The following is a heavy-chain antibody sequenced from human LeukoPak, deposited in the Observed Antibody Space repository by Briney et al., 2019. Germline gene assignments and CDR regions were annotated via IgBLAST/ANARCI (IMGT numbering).Heavy chain of an antibody. J-gene: IGHJ5*02. V-gene: IGHV1-69-2*01. D-gene: IGHD5-18*01. CDR3: ATVDGDTPHVRPFVP. CDR2: VDPEDGKT. Sequence: ASVKVSCKASGYTFTDYYMQWVQQAPGKGLEWMGRVDPEDGKTIYAENFQGRLTITADTSTDTVYMELSSLRSEDTAVYYCATVDGDTPHVRPFVPWGQGTLVTVSS. CDR1: GYTFTDYY.